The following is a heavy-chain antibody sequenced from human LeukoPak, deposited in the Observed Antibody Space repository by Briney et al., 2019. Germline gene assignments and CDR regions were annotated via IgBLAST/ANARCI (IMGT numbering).Heavy chain of an antibody. Sequence: PSETLSLTCTVSGDSISSYYWSWIRQPPGSGLEWIGYIYYSGSPTQYNPSLKSRVTISVDTSKNQFSLNLSSVTAADTAVYYCARVVPDGYSDYWGQGTLVTVSS. CDR1: GDSISSYY. CDR2: IYYSGSPT. CDR3: ARVVPDGYSDY. V-gene: IGHV4-59*01. D-gene: IGHD5-24*01. J-gene: IGHJ4*02.